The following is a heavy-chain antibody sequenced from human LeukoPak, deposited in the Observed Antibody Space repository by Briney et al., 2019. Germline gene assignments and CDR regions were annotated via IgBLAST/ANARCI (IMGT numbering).Heavy chain of an antibody. CDR3: ARDYGANSGWIDP. J-gene: IGHJ5*02. CDR2: MSPNSGYT. CDR1: GYTFTSYD. Sequence: ASVKVSCKASGYTFTSYDINWVRQATGQGLEWMGWMSPNSGYTGYAQKFQGRVTMTRDTSISTAYMELSSLRSEDTAVYYCARDYGANSGWIDPWGQGTLVTVSS. D-gene: IGHD4-23*01. V-gene: IGHV1-8*01.